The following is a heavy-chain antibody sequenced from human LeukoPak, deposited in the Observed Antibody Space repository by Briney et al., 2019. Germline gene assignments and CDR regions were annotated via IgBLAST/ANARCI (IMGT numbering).Heavy chain of an antibody. CDR3: ARRHDYSNYPDY. D-gene: IGHD4-11*01. J-gene: IGHJ4*02. V-gene: IGHV3-21*01. CDR1: GFTFSSYS. CDR2: ISSSSSYI. Sequence: GGSLRLSCAASGFTFSSYSMNWVRQASGKGLEWVSSISSSSSYIYYADSVKGRFTISRDNAKNSLYLQMNSLRAEDTAVYYCARRHDYSNYPDYWGQGTLVTVSS.